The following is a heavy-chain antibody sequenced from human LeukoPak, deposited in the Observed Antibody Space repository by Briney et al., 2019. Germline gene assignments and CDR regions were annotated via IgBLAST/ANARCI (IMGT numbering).Heavy chain of an antibody. CDR2: IKSDVIT. Sequence: GGSLRLSCAASGFTFSSYWRNWVRQAPGKGLGGVSGIKSDVITNYAYSVKGPFTISRANAKNTVSLQMNSLRAEDTGVYYCARAPSEIGGYYPEYFRHWGQGPLVTVSA. D-gene: IGHD3-22*01. V-gene: IGHV3-74*01. CDR1: GFTFSSYW. CDR3: ARAPSEIGGYYPEYFRH. J-gene: IGHJ1*01.